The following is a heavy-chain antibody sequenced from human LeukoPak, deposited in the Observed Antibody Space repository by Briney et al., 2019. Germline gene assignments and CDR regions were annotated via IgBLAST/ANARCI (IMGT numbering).Heavy chain of an antibody. CDR3: AIDWSSTGEFTHRYFDL. D-gene: IGHD7-27*01. Sequence: GASVRLSCAASGYTFTGYYMHWVRQAPGQGLEWMGWINTNSSGTNYAQTLEGRVTITRDTSISTAYMEMSRLRSDDTAVYYCAIDWSSTGEFTHRYFDLWGRGTLVTVSS. J-gene: IGHJ2*01. V-gene: IGHV1-2*02. CDR2: INTNSSGT. CDR1: GYTFTGYY.